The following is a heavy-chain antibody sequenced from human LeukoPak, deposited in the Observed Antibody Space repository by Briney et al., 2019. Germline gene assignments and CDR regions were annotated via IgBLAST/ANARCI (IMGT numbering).Heavy chain of an antibody. V-gene: IGHV7-4-1*02. Sequence: ASVKVSCKASGYTFTSYAMNWVRQAPGQGLEWMGWINTNTGNPTYAQGFTGRFVFSLDTSVSTAYLQISSLKAEDTAVYYCAREGGLYSSSSSWGLFDYWGQGTLVTVST. CDR3: AREGGLYSSSSSWGLFDY. CDR2: INTNTGNP. CDR1: GYTFTSYA. J-gene: IGHJ4*02. D-gene: IGHD6-6*01.